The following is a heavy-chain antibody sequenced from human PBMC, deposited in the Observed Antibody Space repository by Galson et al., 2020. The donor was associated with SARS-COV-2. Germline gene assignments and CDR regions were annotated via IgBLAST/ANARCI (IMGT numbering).Heavy chain of an antibody. CDR2: ISSSSSTI. CDR1: GFTFSSYS. V-gene: IGHV3-48*02. Sequence: GGSLRLSCAASGFTFSSYSMNWVRQAPGKGLEWVSYISSSSSTIYYADSVKGRFTISRDNAKNSLYLQMNSLRDEDTAVYYCARDTPGGGGPIYYFDYWGQGTLVTVSS. D-gene: IGHD2-15*01. J-gene: IGHJ4*02. CDR3: ARDTPGGGGPIYYFDY.